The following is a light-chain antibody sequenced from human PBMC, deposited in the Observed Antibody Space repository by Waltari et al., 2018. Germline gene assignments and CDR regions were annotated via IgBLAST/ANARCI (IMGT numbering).Light chain of an antibody. CDR1: QRCTRKY. CDR2: AAS. V-gene: IGKV3-20*01. CDR3: QHNWISVVHT. J-gene: IGKJ2*01. Sequence: ALQRCTRKYVVADQHKPARAPRLLLYAASSSAAGVPEKFSGSGSGANYDLTSTRRESDDAAVYYCQHNWISVVHTFGQGTKLDI.